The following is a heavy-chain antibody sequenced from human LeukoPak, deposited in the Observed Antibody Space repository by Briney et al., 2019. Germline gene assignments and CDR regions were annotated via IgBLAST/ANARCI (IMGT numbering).Heavy chain of an antibody. Sequence: PSETLSLTCTVSGGSVSSGSYYWSWIREPPGKGLEWIRYIHYSGSTNYNPSLESRVTISVDTSKNQFSLKLNSVTAADTAVYYCARDKGYCSSTSCYGLDYWGQGTLVTVSS. CDR2: IHYSGST. D-gene: IGHD2-2*01. J-gene: IGHJ4*02. CDR1: GGSVSSGSYY. CDR3: ARDKGYCSSTSCYGLDY. V-gene: IGHV4-61*01.